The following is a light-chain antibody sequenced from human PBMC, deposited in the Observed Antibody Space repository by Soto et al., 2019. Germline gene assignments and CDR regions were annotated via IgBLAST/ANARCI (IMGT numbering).Light chain of an antibody. CDR3: SSYAGSNNWV. CDR1: SSDVGGYNY. V-gene: IGLV2-8*01. CDR2: EVS. Sequence: QSALTQPPSASGSPGQSVTISCTGTSSDVGGYNYVSWYQQHPGKAPKLMIYEVSKRPSGVPDRFSGSKSGNTASLTVSGLQAADEADYYCSSYAGSNNWVFGGGTKVTGL. J-gene: IGLJ3*02.